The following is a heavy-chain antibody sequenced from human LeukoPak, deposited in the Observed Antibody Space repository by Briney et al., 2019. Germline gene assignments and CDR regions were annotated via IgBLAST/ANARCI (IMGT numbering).Heavy chain of an antibody. J-gene: IGHJ4*02. CDR2: ISSGASTT. CDR3: AKYTQPLLEIVDY. Sequence: GGSLRLSCAASGFIFSDYYMNWIRQAPGKGLEWVSYISSGASTTRYADSVKGRFTISRDNAKNSLYLQMNSLRAEDTAVYYCAKYTQPLLEIVDYWGQGTLVTVSS. V-gene: IGHV3-11*04. CDR1: GFIFSDYY. D-gene: IGHD5-24*01.